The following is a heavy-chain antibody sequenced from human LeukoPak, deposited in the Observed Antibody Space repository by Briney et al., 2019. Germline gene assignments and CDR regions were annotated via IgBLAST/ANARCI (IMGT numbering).Heavy chain of an antibody. CDR1: GFTFNSYN. CDR2: ISSSSSTI. Sequence: PGGSLRLSCAASGFTFNSYNMNWVRQAPGKGLEWVSYISSSSSTIYYADSVKGRFTISRDNSKNTLYLQMNSLRAEDTAVYYCAKDISGYYRPFDYWGQGTLVTVSS. J-gene: IGHJ4*02. D-gene: IGHD3-22*01. CDR3: AKDISGYYRPFDY. V-gene: IGHV3-48*01.